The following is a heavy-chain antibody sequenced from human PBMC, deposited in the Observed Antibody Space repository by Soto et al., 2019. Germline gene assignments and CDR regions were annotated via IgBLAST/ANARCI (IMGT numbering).Heavy chain of an antibody. V-gene: IGHV4-61*01. Sequence: QVQLQVSGPGLLKASETLSLTCSVSGGSVSSGSYYWNWIRQTPGKGLEWIAFISYSGSTSYNPSLKSRVTISVDKSKNQFSLRLSSVTAADTAMYFCARNPYYSDSHFDYWAQGTLVTVSA. J-gene: IGHJ4*02. CDR2: ISYSGST. CDR3: ARNPYYSDSHFDY. D-gene: IGHD3-22*01. CDR1: GGSVSSGSYY.